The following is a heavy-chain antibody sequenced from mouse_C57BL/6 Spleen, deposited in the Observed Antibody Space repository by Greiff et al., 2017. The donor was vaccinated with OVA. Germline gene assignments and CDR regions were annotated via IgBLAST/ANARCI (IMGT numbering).Heavy chain of an antibody. CDR2: IYPGSGST. CDR3: ARDLSGSSYGYFDV. D-gene: IGHD1-1*01. J-gene: IGHJ1*03. V-gene: IGHV1-55*01. Sequence: QVQLKQPGAELVKPGASVKMSCKASGYTFTSYWITWVKQRPGQGLEWIGDIYPGSGSTNYNEKFKSKATLTVDTSSSTAYMQLSSLTSEDSAVYYGARDLSGSSYGYFDVWGTGTTVTVSS. CDR1: GYTFTSYW.